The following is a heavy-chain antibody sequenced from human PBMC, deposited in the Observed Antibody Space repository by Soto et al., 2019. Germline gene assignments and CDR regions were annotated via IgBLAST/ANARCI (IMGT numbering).Heavy chain of an antibody. Sequence: QVQLVESGGGVVQPGRSLRLSCAASGFTFSSYAMHWVRQAPGKGLEWVAVISYDGSNKYYADSVKGRFTISRDNSKNTLYLQMNSLRAEDTAVYYCARDISRELLSGLNTYCYGMDVWGQGTTVTVSS. CDR2: ISYDGSNK. J-gene: IGHJ6*02. V-gene: IGHV3-30-3*01. D-gene: IGHD2-2*01. CDR3: ARDISRELLSGLNTYCYGMDV. CDR1: GFTFSSYA.